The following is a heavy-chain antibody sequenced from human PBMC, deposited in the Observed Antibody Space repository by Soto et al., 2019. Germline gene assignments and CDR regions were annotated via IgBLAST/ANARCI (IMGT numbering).Heavy chain of an antibody. V-gene: IGHV3-30*02. Sequence: GGSLRLSCAASGFTFSSYGMHWVRQAPGKGLEWVAVIWYDGSKKYYADSVKGRFTISRDNSKNALYLQMSSLRAEDTALYYCVKDGSSGWPYFDDMDVWGRGTTVTVSS. CDR3: VKDGSSGWPYFDDMDV. D-gene: IGHD6-19*01. CDR1: GFTFSSYG. J-gene: IGHJ6*02. CDR2: IWYDGSKK.